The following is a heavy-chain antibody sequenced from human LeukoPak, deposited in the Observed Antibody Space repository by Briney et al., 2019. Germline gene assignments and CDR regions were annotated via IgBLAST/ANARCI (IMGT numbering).Heavy chain of an antibody. D-gene: IGHD3-22*01. V-gene: IGHV1-69*05. CDR3: AAGTMIGNAFDI. J-gene: IGHJ3*02. Sequence: SVKVSCKASGGTFSSYAISWVRQAPGQGLEWMGRIIPIFGTTNYAQKFQGRVTITTDESTSTAYMELSSLRSEDTAVYYCAAGTMIGNAFDIWGQGTMVTVSS. CDR2: IIPIFGTT. CDR1: GGTFSSYA.